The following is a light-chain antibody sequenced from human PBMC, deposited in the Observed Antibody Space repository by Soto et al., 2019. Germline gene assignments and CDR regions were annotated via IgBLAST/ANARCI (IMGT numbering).Light chain of an antibody. CDR2: GAS. CDR3: QQSGSSPYT. V-gene: IGKV3-20*01. CDR1: QSVTKNF. J-gene: IGKJ2*01. Sequence: LLTQSPVTLSLSQGEGATLSCRASQSVTKNFLAWYQQKPGQAPRLLIYGASSRPGGIPDRFSGSGSGTDFTLTIPILEPEDFAVYCCQQSGSSPYTFGQGTKVDI.